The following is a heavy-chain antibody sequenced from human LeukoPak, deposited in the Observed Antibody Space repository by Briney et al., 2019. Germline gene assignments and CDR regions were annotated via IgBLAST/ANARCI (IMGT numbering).Heavy chain of an antibody. J-gene: IGHJ4*02. Sequence: ASVKVSCKASGYTFTGYYMRWVRQAPGQGLEWMGWINPNSGGTNYAQKFQGRVTMTRDTSISTAYMELSRLRSDDTAVYYCARGVGYSGYDFFDYWGQGTLVTVSS. CDR1: GYTFTGYY. D-gene: IGHD5-12*01. CDR2: INPNSGGT. CDR3: ARGVGYSGYDFFDY. V-gene: IGHV1-2*02.